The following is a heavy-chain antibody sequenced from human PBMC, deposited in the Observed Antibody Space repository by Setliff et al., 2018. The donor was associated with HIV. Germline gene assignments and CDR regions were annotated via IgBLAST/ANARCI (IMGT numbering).Heavy chain of an antibody. CDR3: ATYADRESNRFDP. J-gene: IGHJ5*02. CDR1: GASTSSTSYY. V-gene: IGHV4-39*01. Sequence: PSETLSLTCTVSGASTSSTSYYWGWIRQPPGKGLEWIGSIYYSGSTYYNPSLKSRVTISVDTSKNQFSLKLSSVTAADTAVYYCATYADRESNRFDPWGQGILVTVSS. D-gene: IGHD3-10*01. CDR2: IYYSGST.